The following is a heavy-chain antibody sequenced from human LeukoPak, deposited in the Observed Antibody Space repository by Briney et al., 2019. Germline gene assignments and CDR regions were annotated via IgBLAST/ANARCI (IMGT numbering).Heavy chain of an antibody. Sequence: SQTLSLTCTVSGGSISNGGYYWSRIRQHPGKGLEWIGYIHYSGDTFHNPSLKSRLSISVDTSKNQFSLKLSSVTAADTAVFYCARVATVTTLNFDDWGQGTLVTVSS. J-gene: IGHJ4*02. D-gene: IGHD4-17*01. V-gene: IGHV4-31*03. CDR2: IHYSGDT. CDR1: GGSISNGGYY. CDR3: ARVATVTTLNFDD.